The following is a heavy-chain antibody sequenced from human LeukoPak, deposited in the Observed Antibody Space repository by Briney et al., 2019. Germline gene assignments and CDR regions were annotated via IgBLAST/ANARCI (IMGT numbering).Heavy chain of an antibody. J-gene: IGHJ4*02. CDR3: ARDRESESDSEGDY. CDR2: KKQSGRQI. Sequence: GGSLRLSCSVSGFTFSRLWMSWVRQAPGKGLEYVASKKQSGRQIYHMDAGKVRFTISRDDATNSLYLQMNSLRVEDTALYYCARDRESESDSEGDYWGQGTLVTVSS. V-gene: IGHV3-7*01. CDR1: GFTFSRLW. D-gene: IGHD4-11*01.